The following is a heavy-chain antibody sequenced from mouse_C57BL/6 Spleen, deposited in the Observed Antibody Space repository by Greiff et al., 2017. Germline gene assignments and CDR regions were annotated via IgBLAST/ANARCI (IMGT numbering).Heavy chain of an antibody. CDR1: GYTFTSYW. CDR2: INPSNGGT. CDR3: ARPTAQATHYYAMDY. Sequence: QVQLQQPGTELVKPGASVKLSCKASGYTFTSYWMHWVKQRPGQGLEWIGNINPSNGGTNYNEKFKSKATLTVDKSSSTAYMQLSSLTSEDSAVYYCARPTAQATHYYAMDYWGQGTSVTVSS. V-gene: IGHV1-53*01. D-gene: IGHD3-2*02. J-gene: IGHJ4*01.